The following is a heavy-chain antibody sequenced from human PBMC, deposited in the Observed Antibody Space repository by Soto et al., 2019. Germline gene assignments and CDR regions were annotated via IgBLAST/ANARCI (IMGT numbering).Heavy chain of an antibody. CDR1: GCTCSSYA. V-gene: IGHV1-69*06. D-gene: IGHD6-13*01. CDR3: ARDLRVAAAGSYDAFDI. Sequence: SVKVSCKASGCTCSSYAISWVRQAPGQGLERMGGIIPIFGTANYAQKFQGRVTITADKSTSTAYMELSSLRSEDTAVYYCARDLRVAAAGSYDAFDIWGQGTMVTVSS. J-gene: IGHJ3*02. CDR2: IIPIFGTA.